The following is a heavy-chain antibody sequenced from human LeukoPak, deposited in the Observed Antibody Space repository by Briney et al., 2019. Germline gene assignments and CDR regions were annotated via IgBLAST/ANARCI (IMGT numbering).Heavy chain of an antibody. CDR3: ARGVRTESGGSYGMDV. V-gene: IGHV4-59*08. CDR2: IYYSGST. D-gene: IGHD2-15*01. J-gene: IGHJ6*02. CDR1: GGSISSYY. Sequence: SETLSLTCTVSGGSISSYYWSWIRQPPGKGLEWIGYIYYSGSTNYNPSLKSRVTISVDTSKNQFSLKLSSVTAADTAVYYCARGVRTESGGSYGMDVWGQGTTVTVSS.